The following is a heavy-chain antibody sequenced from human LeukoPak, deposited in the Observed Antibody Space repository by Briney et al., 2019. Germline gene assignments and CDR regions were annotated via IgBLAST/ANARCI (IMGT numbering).Heavy chain of an antibody. V-gene: IGHV1-46*01. Sequence: EASVKVSCTASGYTFTSYYMHWVRQAPGQGLEWMGIINPSGGSTSYAQKFQGRVTMTRDTSTSTVYMELSSLRSEDTAVYYCARDLPGGSAGAHDAFDIWGQGTMVTVSS. CDR1: GYTFTSYY. CDR3: ARDLPGGSAGAHDAFDI. CDR2: INPSGGST. D-gene: IGHD1-26*01. J-gene: IGHJ3*02.